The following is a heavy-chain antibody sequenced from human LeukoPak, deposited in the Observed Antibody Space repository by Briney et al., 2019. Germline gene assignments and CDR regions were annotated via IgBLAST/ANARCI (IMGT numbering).Heavy chain of an antibody. CDR1: GFTFSGSA. J-gene: IGHJ4*02. D-gene: IGHD1-26*01. Sequence: GGSLRLSCAASGFTFSGSAMHWVRQASGKGLEWVGRIRSKANSYPTAYAASVKGSFTISRDDSKNTAYLQMNSLKTEDTAVYYCTRPSGSYSNTDYWGQGTLVTVSS. V-gene: IGHV3-73*01. CDR3: TRPSGSYSNTDY. CDR2: IRSKANSYPT.